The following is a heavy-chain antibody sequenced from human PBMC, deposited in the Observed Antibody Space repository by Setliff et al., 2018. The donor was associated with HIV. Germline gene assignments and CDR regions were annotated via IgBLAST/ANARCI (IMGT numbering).Heavy chain of an antibody. J-gene: IGHJ4*02. CDR2: IKSQTDGGTI. CDR1: GFIFANAH. D-gene: IGHD1-26*01. Sequence: GGSLRLSCTASGFIFANAHMDWVRQAPGKGLEWVARIKSQTDGGTIDYAAPVKDRFTISRDDSKSIAYLQMNSLKTEDTAMYYCTRCFGSYLPIMDYWGQGTLVTVSS. V-gene: IGHV3-15*01. CDR3: TRCFGSYLPIMDY.